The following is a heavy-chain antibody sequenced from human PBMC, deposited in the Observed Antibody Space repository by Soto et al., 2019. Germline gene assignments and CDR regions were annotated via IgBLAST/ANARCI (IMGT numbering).Heavy chain of an antibody. J-gene: IGHJ4*02. D-gene: IGHD3-10*01. CDR2: IKGDGIST. CDR3: ARGAMGNYYNDY. V-gene: IGHV3-74*01. Sequence: EVQLVESGGGLVQSGGSLRLSCAASGFTFSSYWMHWVRQAPGKGLVWVSRIKGDGISTNYADSVKGRFTISRDNAKDTVFLHINGLSADDTAVYYCARGAMGNYYNDYWGQGTLVTVSS. CDR1: GFTFSSYW.